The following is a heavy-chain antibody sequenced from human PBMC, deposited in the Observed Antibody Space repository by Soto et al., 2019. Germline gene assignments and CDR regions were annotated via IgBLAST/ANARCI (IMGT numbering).Heavy chain of an antibody. CDR3: ARGFTQWLDIDY. CDR2: IHYSGST. D-gene: IGHD6-19*01. CDR1: GGSISSGGYY. J-gene: IGHJ4*02. Sequence: QVQLQESGPGLVKPSQTLSLTCTVSGGSISSGGYYWNWIRQHPGKGLEWIGYIHYSGSTYYNPALKRRVTISVDTSKNQFSLKLSSVTAADTAVYYWARGFTQWLDIDYWGQGTLVTVSS. V-gene: IGHV4-31*03.